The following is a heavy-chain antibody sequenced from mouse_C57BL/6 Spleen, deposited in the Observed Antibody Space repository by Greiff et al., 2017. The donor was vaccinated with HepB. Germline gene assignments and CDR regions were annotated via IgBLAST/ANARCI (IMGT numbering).Heavy chain of an antibody. D-gene: IGHD2-1*01. CDR2: ISSGGDYI. V-gene: IGHV5-9-1*02. CDR1: GFTFTSYS. CDR3: TRAPGNYDWFAY. J-gene: IGHJ3*01. Sequence: DVLLLESGAGLVKPGGSLKLSCAASGFTFTSYSMSWVRQTPEKRLEWVAYISSGGDYIYYTDTLKGRITISRDNARNSLYLQMSSLKSEDTAMYYCTRAPGNYDWFAYWGQGTLVTVSA.